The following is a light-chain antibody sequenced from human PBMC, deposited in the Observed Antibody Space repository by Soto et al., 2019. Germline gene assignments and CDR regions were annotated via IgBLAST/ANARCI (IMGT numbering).Light chain of an antibody. V-gene: IGLV2-8*01. CDR3: SSYAGSNFYV. CDR1: SSDVGGYNY. CDR2: AVS. Sequence: QSVLTQPPSASGSPGQSVTISCTGTSSDVGGYNYVSWYQQHPGKAPKLMVYAVSKRPSGVPDRFSGSKSGNTASLTVSGLQAEDEADYYCSSYAGSNFYVFGTGTKVTVL. J-gene: IGLJ1*01.